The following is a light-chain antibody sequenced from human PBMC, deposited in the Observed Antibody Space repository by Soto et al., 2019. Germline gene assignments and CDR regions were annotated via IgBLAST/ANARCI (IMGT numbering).Light chain of an antibody. V-gene: IGKV1-5*01. Sequence: DIQMTQSPSTLSASVGDRVTITCRASQSISSWLAWYQQKPGKAPKLLIYDASSLESGAPSRFSGSGSGTEFILSISSLQPDDFATYYCQQYNSYLTFGGGTKVDIK. J-gene: IGKJ4*01. CDR2: DAS. CDR3: QQYNSYLT. CDR1: QSISSW.